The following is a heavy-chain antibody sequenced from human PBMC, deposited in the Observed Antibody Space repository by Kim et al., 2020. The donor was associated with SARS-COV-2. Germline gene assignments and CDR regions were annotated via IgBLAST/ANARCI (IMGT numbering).Heavy chain of an antibody. V-gene: IGHV3-11*01. D-gene: IGHD5-12*01. Sequence: GGSLRLSCAASGFTFSDYYMSWIRQAPGKGLEWVSYISSSGSTIYYADSVKGRFTISRDNAKKSLYLQMNSLRAEDTAVYYCARDHQKRRYSGYEPHSSSWYYFDYWGQGTPVTVSS. CDR1: GFTFSDYY. CDR2: ISSSGSTI. CDR3: ARDHQKRRYSGYEPHSSSWYYFDY. J-gene: IGHJ4*02.